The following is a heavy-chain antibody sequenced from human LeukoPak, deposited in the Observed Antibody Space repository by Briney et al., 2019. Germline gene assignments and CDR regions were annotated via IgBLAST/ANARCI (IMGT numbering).Heavy chain of an antibody. CDR2: INSDSKTI. D-gene: IGHD6-6*01. CDR3: TTGELVLGYYYYMDV. CDR1: GFTFSSFS. Sequence: PGGSLRLSCAASGFTFSSFSMNWVRQAPGKGLEWLSYINSDSKTIYYADSVKGRFTISRDNAKKSLYLQMNSLKTEDTAVYYCTTGELVLGYYYYMDVWGKGTTVTVSS. V-gene: IGHV3-48*04. J-gene: IGHJ6*03.